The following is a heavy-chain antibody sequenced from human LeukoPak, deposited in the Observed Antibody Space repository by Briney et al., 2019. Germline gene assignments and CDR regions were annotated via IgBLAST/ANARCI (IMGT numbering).Heavy chain of an antibody. V-gene: IGHV3-23*01. CDR3: ANMLAGDRWYFDY. D-gene: IGHD7-27*01. J-gene: IGHJ4*02. CDR1: GFTFSSYG. Sequence: GGSLRLSCAASGFTFSSYGMGWVRQAPGMGLEWVSAISGSGGNTWYADSVKGRFTISRDNSKSTLYLQMNSLRADDTAVYYCANMLAGDRWYFDYWGQGTLVTVSS. CDR2: ISGSGGNT.